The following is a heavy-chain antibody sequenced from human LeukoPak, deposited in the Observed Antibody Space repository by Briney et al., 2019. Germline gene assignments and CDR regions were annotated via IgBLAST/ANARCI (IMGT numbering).Heavy chain of an antibody. Sequence: PGGSLRLSCAASKFTFSNYWMHWVRQAPGKGLVWVSHINSDGSDTNYADSVKGRFTISRDNAKNTLYLQMNSLRAEDMALYHCAKGAAAGLNYYFDYWGQGTLVTVSS. CDR2: INSDGSDT. J-gene: IGHJ4*02. CDR3: AKGAAAGLNYYFDY. V-gene: IGHV3-74*01. CDR1: KFTFSNYW. D-gene: IGHD6-13*01.